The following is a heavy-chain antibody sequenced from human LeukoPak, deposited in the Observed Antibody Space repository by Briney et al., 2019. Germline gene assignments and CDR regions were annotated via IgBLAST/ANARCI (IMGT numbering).Heavy chain of an antibody. CDR3: ANGAFRLYYIDV. CDR1: GFTFSNYW. D-gene: IGHD3-16*01. Sequence: GGSLRLSCAASGFTFSNYWMHWVRQAPGKGLVWVSRINTDGSSTNYADSVKGRFTISRDNAKNTVYLQMNSLRAEDTAVYYCANGAFRLYYIDVWGKGTSVTVSS. J-gene: IGHJ6*03. V-gene: IGHV3-74*01. CDR2: INTDGSST.